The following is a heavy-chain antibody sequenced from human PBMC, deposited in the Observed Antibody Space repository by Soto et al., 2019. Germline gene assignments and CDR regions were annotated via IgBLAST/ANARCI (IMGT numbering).Heavy chain of an antibody. Sequence: QVQLVQSGAEVKKPGASVKVSCKASGYTFTSYGISWVRQAPGQGLEWMGWISAYNGNTNYAQKLQGRVTMTTDTSTSTAYMELRSLGSDDTAVYYCARDNRPSRRRLLSGWFDPWGQGTLVTVSS. CDR2: ISAYNGNT. D-gene: IGHD3-9*01. CDR1: GYTFTSYG. J-gene: IGHJ5*02. V-gene: IGHV1-18*01. CDR3: ARDNRPSRRRLLSGWFDP.